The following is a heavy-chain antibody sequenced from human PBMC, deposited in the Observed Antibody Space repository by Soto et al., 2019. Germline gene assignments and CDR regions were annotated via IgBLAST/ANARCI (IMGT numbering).Heavy chain of an antibody. CDR2: IYHSGST. CDR3: ARVSSSWGLVNYFDY. CDR1: GGSISSSNW. J-gene: IGHJ4*02. V-gene: IGHV4-4*02. Sequence: SETLSLTCAVSGGSISSSNWWSWVRQPPGKGLEWIGEIYHSGSTNYNPSLKSRVTISVDKSKNQFSLKLSSVTAADTAVYYCARVSSSWGLVNYFDYWGQGTLVTVSS. D-gene: IGHD6-13*01.